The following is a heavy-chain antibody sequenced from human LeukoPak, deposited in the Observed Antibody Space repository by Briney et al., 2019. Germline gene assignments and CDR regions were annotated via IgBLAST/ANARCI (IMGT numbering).Heavy chain of an antibody. D-gene: IGHD6-13*01. CDR3: ARESHSSSWFPDY. J-gene: IGHJ4*02. Sequence: GGSLRLSCAASGFTFSSYWMSWVRQAPGKGLEWVANIKQDGSEKYYVDSVKGRFTISRDNAKNSLYLQMNSLRAEDTAVYYCARESHSSSWFPDYWGRGTLVTVSS. V-gene: IGHV3-7*01. CDR2: IKQDGSEK. CDR1: GFTFSSYW.